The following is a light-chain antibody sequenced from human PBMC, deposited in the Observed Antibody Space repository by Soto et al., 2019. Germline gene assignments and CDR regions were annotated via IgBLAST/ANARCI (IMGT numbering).Light chain of an antibody. CDR3: QQYGPSRWT. CDR2: GAS. J-gene: IGKJ1*01. V-gene: IGKV3-20*01. Sequence: EIVLTQSPGTMSSSPGERVTLSCRPSQAVSSVYLAWYQQRPGQSPRLLIYGASFRATGVPDRFSATGSGTDFTLTISRLEPGDFSVKYCQQYGPSRWTFGQGTKVGIK. CDR1: QAVSSVY.